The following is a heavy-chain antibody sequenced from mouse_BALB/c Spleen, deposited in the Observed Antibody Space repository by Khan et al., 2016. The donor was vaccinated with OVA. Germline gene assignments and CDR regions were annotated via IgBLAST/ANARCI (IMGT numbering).Heavy chain of an antibody. J-gene: IGHJ2*01. CDR3: ARSGLGRFDY. V-gene: IGHV1-7*01. D-gene: IGHD4-1*01. Sequence: VELVESGAELAKPGASVKMSCKASGYTFTSYWMHWVKQRPGQGLEWIGYINPSTGYTEYNQKFKDKATLTADKSSSTAYMQLSSLTSEDSAVYCCARSGLGRFDYWGQGTTLTVSS. CDR2: INPSTGYT. CDR1: GYTFTSYW.